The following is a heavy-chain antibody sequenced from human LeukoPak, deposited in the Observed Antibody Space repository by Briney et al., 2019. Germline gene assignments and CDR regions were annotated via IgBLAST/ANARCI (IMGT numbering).Heavy chain of an antibody. D-gene: IGHD6-19*01. Sequence: ASVKVSCKASGYTFTSYDINWVRQATGQGLEWMGWMNPNSGNTGYAQKFQGRVTITRNTSISTAYMDLSSLRSDDTAVYYCARRAVAYYYYYYMDVWGKGTTVTISS. CDR2: MNPNSGNT. V-gene: IGHV1-8*03. CDR1: GYTFTSYD. CDR3: ARRAVAYYYYYYMDV. J-gene: IGHJ6*03.